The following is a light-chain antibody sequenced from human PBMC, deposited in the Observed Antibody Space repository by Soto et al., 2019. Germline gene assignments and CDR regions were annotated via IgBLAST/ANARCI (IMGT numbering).Light chain of an antibody. Sequence: EVVLTQSPGTLSLSPGERATLSCRASQSISRSLGWYQQKPGQAPRLLIYGASSRATGIPDRFSGSGSGTDFILTISRLEPEDFALYYCQQYGNSPWTFGQGTKVEI. CDR3: QQYGNSPWT. CDR2: GAS. CDR1: QSISRS. V-gene: IGKV3-20*01. J-gene: IGKJ1*01.